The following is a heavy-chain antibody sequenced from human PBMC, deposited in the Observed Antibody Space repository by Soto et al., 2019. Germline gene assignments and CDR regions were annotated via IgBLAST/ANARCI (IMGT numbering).Heavy chain of an antibody. CDR2: ISGSSGYT. J-gene: IGHJ6*02. Sequence: QVQLVESGGGLVKPGGSLRLSCAASGFTFSDSYMSWIRQAPGKGLQWAAYISGSSGYTGYADSVKGRFTISRDNAKNSLYLQMNSLRAEDTAVYYCARDRGGYGPPDVWGQGTTVTVSS. D-gene: IGHD3-10*01. V-gene: IGHV3-11*06. CDR3: ARDRGGYGPPDV. CDR1: GFTFSDSY.